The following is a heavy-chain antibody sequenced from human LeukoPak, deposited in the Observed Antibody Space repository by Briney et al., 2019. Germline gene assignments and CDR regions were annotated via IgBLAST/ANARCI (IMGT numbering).Heavy chain of an antibody. CDR1: GDFISSGDYY. CDR3: ARGPYSYDSSGAFDI. CDR2: ISSSGST. J-gene: IGHJ3*02. D-gene: IGHD3-22*01. Sequence: PSETLSLTCTVSGDFISSGDYYWSWIRQPAGKGLEWIGRISSSGSTNYNPSLKSRVTISVDTSKNQFSLKLRSVTAADTAVYFCARGPYSYDSSGAFDIWGQGTMVTVSS. V-gene: IGHV4-61*02.